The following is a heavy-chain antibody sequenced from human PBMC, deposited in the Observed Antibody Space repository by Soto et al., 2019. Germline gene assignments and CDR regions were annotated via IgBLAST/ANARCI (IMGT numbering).Heavy chain of an antibody. V-gene: IGHV3-21*06. Sequence: GGSLRLSCAASGFTFTRYSTDWVRQAPGKGLEWVSSISSTTNYIYYGDSMKGRFTISRDNAKNSLYLEMNSLRAEDTAVYYCARESEDLTSNFDYWGQGTLVTVSS. CDR1: GFTFTRYS. CDR3: ARESEDLTSNFDY. CDR2: ISSTTNYI. J-gene: IGHJ4*02.